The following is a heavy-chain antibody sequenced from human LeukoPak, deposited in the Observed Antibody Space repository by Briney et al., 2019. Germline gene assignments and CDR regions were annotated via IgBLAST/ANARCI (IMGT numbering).Heavy chain of an antibody. CDR2: IYYSGST. CDR1: RGSIRNYY. Sequence: SETLSLTCTVSRGSIRNYYWSWIRQSPGKGLEWIGYIYYSGSTNYNPSLKSRVSISVDTSKNQFSLKLTSVTPADTAVYYCARETVTASSYDYWGQGILVTVSS. D-gene: IGHD4-17*01. CDR3: ARETVTASSYDY. J-gene: IGHJ4*02. V-gene: IGHV4-59*01.